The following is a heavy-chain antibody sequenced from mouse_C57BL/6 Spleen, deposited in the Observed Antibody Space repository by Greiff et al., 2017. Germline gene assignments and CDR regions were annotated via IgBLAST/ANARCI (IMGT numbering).Heavy chain of an antibody. CDR2: IYPRDGST. V-gene: IGHV1-85*01. Sequence: QVQLQQSGPELVKPGASVKLSCKASGYTFTSYDINWVKQRPGQGLEWIGWIYPRDGSTKYNEKFKGKATLTVDTSSSTAYMELHSLTSEDSAVYVCARSGSRYGGDFDVWGTGTTVTVSS. CDR3: ARSGSRYGGDFDV. D-gene: IGHD1-1*01. J-gene: IGHJ1*03. CDR1: GYTFTSYD.